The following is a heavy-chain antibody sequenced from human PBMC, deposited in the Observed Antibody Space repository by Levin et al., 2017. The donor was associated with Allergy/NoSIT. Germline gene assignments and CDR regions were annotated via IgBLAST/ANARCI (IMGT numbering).Heavy chain of an antibody. D-gene: IGHD6-6*01. Sequence: SVKVSCKASGGTFSSYAISWVRQAPGQGLEWMGGIIPIFGTANYAQKFQGRVTITADESTSTAYMELSSLRSEDTAVYYCARERGTLYSSSSRGTYYYYGMDVWGQGTTVTVSS. CDR3: ARERGTLYSSSSRGTYYYYGMDV. CDR2: IIPIFGTA. V-gene: IGHV1-69*13. J-gene: IGHJ6*02. CDR1: GGTFSSYA.